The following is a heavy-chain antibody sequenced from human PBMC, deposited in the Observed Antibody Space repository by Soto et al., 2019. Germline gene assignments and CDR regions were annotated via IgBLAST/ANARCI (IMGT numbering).Heavy chain of an antibody. Sequence: SSETLSLTCTVSGGSVRSGRYYWSWIRQPPGKGLEWIGYVFYSGSTRYNPSLNSRVTISVDTSKNQFSLKLTSVTAADTAMYYCARVPLPSVAVADVYHFDYWGQGTLVTVSS. D-gene: IGHD6-19*01. CDR2: VFYSGST. J-gene: IGHJ4*02. V-gene: IGHV4-61*01. CDR3: ARVPLPSVAVADVYHFDY. CDR1: GGSVRSGRYY.